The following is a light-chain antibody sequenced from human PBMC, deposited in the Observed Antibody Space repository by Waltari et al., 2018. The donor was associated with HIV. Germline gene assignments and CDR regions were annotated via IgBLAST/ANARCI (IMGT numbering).Light chain of an antibody. Sequence: QSALTQPASVSGSPGQSITISCTGTSRDVGCYNYVSWYQQHPGKAPKLMIYDVSKRPSGVSNRFSGSKSGNTASLTISGLQAEDEADYYCCSYAGSSTYVFGTGTKVTVL. CDR1: SRDVGCYNY. V-gene: IGLV2-23*02. CDR2: DVS. J-gene: IGLJ1*01. CDR3: CSYAGSSTYV.